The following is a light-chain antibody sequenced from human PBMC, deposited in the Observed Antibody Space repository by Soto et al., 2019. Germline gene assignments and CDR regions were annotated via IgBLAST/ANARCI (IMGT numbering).Light chain of an antibody. CDR2: GAF. J-gene: IGKJ5*01. CDR1: QIVSSTH. V-gene: IGKV3-20*01. Sequence: IVLTQSPGTLSLSPGERSTLSCMASQIVSSTHLAWYQQKPGQAPRLLIYGAFSRAAGIPDGFSGGRSGTDFTLTISRLEPDDFAVYYCQQYGSSPFTFGQGTRLDIK. CDR3: QQYGSSPFT.